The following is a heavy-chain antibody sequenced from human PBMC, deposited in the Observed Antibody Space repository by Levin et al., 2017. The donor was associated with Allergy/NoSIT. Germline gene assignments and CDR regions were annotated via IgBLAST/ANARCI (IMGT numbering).Heavy chain of an antibody. D-gene: IGHD6-13*01. CDR1: GLTFSSYA. V-gene: IGHV3-23*01. CDR3: ASHGRGPVAAAAPYDYGMDG. CDR2: ISGSGGST. Sequence: PGGSLRLSCAAAGLTFSSYAMSWVRKAPGKGLEWVSGISGSGGSTYYADSVKGRFTISRDNPKNTLYLQMNSLRAEDTAVYYCASHGRGPVAAAAPYDYGMDGWGQGTTVTASS. J-gene: IGHJ6*02.